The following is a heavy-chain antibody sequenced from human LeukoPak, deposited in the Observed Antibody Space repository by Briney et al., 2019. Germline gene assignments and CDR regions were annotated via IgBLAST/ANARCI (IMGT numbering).Heavy chain of an antibody. J-gene: IGHJ4*02. CDR3: ARQAYYYDSSGYYFGGLVYLDY. D-gene: IGHD3-22*01. CDR2: IYYSGST. Sequence: SETLSLTCAVYGGSFSGYYWSWIRQPPGKGLEWIGSIYYSGSTYYNPSLKSRVTISVDTSKNQFSLKLSSVTAADTAVYYCARQAYYYDSSGYYFGGLVYLDYWGQGTLVTVSS. CDR1: GGSFSGYY. V-gene: IGHV4-34*01.